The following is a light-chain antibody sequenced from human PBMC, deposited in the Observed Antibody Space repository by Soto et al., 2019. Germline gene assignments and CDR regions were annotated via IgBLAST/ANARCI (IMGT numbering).Light chain of an antibody. CDR1: QNIGRF. J-gene: IGKJ4*01. CDR2: VAS. Sequence: DIQMTQSPSSLSASVGDIVTITCRASQNIGRFLNWHQQKPGKAPNVLINVASTLRSGVPSRFSGSGSGTDFNPTINSLQPEDFATYFCQQSFTTPLTFGGGTKVDIK. CDR3: QQSFTTPLT. V-gene: IGKV1-39*01.